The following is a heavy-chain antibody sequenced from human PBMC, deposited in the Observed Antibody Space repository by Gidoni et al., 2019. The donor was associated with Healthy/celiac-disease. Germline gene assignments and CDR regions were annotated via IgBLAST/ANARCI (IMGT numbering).Heavy chain of an antibody. D-gene: IGHD3-9*01. CDR1: GGSLSSGGYY. V-gene: IGHV4-31*03. J-gene: IGHJ6*02. CDR3: ASRGPIHYDILTGYYWDYYYGMDV. Sequence: QVQLQESGPGLVKPSQTLSLPCPVPGGSLSSGGYYLRWIRQHPGKGLEWIGYIYYSGSTYYNPSLKSRVTISVDTSKNQFSLKLSSVTAADTAVYYCASRGPIHYDILTGYYWDYYYGMDVWGQETTVTVSS. CDR2: IYYSGST.